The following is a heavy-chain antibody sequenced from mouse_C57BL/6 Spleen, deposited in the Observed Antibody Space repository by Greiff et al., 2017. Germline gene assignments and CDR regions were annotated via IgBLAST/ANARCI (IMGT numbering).Heavy chain of an antibody. V-gene: IGHV1-54*01. Sequence: QVQLQQSGAELVRPGTSVKVSCKASGYAFTNYLIEWVKQRPGQGLEWIGVINPGSGGTNYNEKFKGKATLTADKSSSTAHMQLSSLTSEDSAVYFCARSAWGNFDYWGQGTTLTVSS. CDR3: ARSAWGNFDY. CDR1: GYAFTNYL. J-gene: IGHJ2*01. CDR2: INPGSGGT.